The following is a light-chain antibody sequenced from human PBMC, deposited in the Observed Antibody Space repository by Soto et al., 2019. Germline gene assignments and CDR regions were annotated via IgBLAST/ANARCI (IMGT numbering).Light chain of an antibody. CDR3: QQSYSNPRLT. CDR2: AAS. CDR1: QSISSY. Sequence: DIQMTQSPSSLSASVGDRVTITCRASQSISSYLNWYQQKPGKAPKLLIYAASSLQSGVPSRFSGSGSGTDFTLTISSLQPEDFATYYCQQSYSNPRLTFGGGTKVDSK. V-gene: IGKV1-39*01. J-gene: IGKJ4*01.